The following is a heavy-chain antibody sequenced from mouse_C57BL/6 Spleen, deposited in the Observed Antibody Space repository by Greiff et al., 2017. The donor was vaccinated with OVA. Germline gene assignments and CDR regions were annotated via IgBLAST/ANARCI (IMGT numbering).Heavy chain of an antibody. CDR2: ISYSGST. CDR3: ARGASWFAY. CDR1: GYSITSGYD. V-gene: IGHV3-1*01. Sequence: VQLQQSGPGMVKPSQSLSLTCTVTGYSITSGYDWHWIRHFPGNKLEWMGYISYSGSTNYNPSLKSRISITHDTSKNHFFLKLNSVTTEDTATYYCARGASWFAYWGQGTLVTVSA. J-gene: IGHJ3*01.